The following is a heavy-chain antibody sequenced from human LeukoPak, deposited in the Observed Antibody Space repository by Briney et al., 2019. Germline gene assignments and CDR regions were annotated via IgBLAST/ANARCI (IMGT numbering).Heavy chain of an antibody. CDR2: INHSGST. CDR3: ASPRYSSGWYPFDY. V-gene: IGHV4-34*01. J-gene: IGHJ4*02. Sequence: SETLSLTCAVYGGSFSGYYWSWIRQPPGKGLEWIGEINHSGSTNYNPSLKSRVTISVDTSKNQFSLKLSSVTAADTAVYYCASPRYSSGWYPFDYWGQGTLVTVSS. D-gene: IGHD6-19*01. CDR1: GGSFSGYY.